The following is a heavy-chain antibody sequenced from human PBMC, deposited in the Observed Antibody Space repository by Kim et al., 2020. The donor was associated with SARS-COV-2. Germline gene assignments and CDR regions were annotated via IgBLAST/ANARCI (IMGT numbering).Heavy chain of an antibody. CDR2: IIPIFGTA. CDR1: GGTFSSYA. Sequence: SVKVSCKASGGTFSSYAISWVRQAPGQGLEWMGGIIPIFGTANYAQKFQGRVTITADESTSTAYMELSSLRSEDTAVYYCARDRRAVRNDFWSGYYYYYYGMDVWGQGTTVTVSS. D-gene: IGHD3-3*01. J-gene: IGHJ6*02. CDR3: ARDRRAVRNDFWSGYYYYYYGMDV. V-gene: IGHV1-69*13.